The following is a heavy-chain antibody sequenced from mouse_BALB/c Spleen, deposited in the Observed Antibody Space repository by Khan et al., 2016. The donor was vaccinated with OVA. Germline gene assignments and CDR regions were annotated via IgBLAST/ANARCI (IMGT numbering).Heavy chain of an antibody. CDR2: INPNTNYT. CDR3: TRRGQYGIFAY. J-gene: IGHJ3*01. CDR1: GYTFTTYW. D-gene: IGHD2-1*01. Sequence: VQLQQSGAELAKPGTSVKMSCKASGYTFTTYWMHWIKQRPGQGLEWIGYINPNTNYTEYNQKFKDKATLTADKSSSKVYMQLSSLTSEDSASYYCTRRGQYGIFAYWGQGTLVTVST. V-gene: IGHV1-7*01.